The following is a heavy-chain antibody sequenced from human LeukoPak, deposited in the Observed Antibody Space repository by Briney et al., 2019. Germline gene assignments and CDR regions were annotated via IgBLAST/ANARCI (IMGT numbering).Heavy chain of an antibody. D-gene: IGHD3-9*01. V-gene: IGHV3-11*05. Sequence: PGGSLRLSCAASGFSFDDYGMSWIRQAPGKGLEWVSYITSSSGYTNYADSVKGRFTISRDNAKNSLYLQMNSLRAEDTAVYYCARASYDILTGYFDYWGQGTLVTVSS. J-gene: IGHJ4*02. CDR3: ARASYDILTGYFDY. CDR2: ITSSSGYT. CDR1: GFSFDDYG.